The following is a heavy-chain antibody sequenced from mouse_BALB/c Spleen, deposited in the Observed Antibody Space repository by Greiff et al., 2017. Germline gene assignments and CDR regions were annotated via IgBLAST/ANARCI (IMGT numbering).Heavy chain of an antibody. J-gene: IGHJ2*01. Sequence: QVQLQQSGPELVKPGASVRISCKASGYTFTSYYIHGVKQRHGQGLEWIGWIYPGNVNTKYNEMFKGKATLTADKSTSTAYMQLSNLTSEDYAVYFGARWRYGNSFDYWGQGTTLTGTS. CDR3: ARWRYGNSFDY. D-gene: IGHD2-10*02. CDR1: GYTFTSYY. V-gene: IGHV1S56*01. CDR2: IYPGNVNT.